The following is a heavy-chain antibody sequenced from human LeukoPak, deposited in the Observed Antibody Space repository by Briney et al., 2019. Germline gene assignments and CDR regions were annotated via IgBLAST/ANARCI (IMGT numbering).Heavy chain of an antibody. V-gene: IGHV4-61*02. CDR2: IYSSGSI. Sequence: PSETLSLTCTVSGVSISSGSSYWSWVRQPAGKRLEWIGRIYSSGSINYNPSLKSRVTISGDTSKNQFSLKVSSVSGANTAVYYCARERPGGYNNYYFDYWGQGTLVTVS. J-gene: IGHJ4*02. CDR3: ARERPGGYNNYYFDY. D-gene: IGHD5-24*01. CDR1: GVSISSGSSY.